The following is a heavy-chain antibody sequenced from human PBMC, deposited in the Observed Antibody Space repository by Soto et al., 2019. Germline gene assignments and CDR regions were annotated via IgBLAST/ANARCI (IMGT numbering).Heavy chain of an antibody. CDR3: ARVSTPPTRRITMVRGSKYYYYYGMDV. V-gene: IGHV4-39*07. D-gene: IGHD3-10*01. Sequence: PSETLSLTCTVSGDSISSSNYFWGWIRQPPGKGLEWIGTIFYSGSTYYNPSLKSRVTISVDTSKNQFSLKLSSVTAADTAVYYCARVSTPPTRRITMVRGSKYYYYYGMDVWGQGTTVTVSS. CDR1: GDSISSSNYF. J-gene: IGHJ6*02. CDR2: IFYSGST.